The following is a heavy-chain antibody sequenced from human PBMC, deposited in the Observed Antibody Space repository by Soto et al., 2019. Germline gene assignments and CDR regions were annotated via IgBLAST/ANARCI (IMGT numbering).Heavy chain of an antibody. CDR3: AKAKYCSSTSCYAAYYYYGMDV. D-gene: IGHD2-2*01. CDR2: ISGSGGST. J-gene: IGHJ6*02. CDR1: GFTFSSYA. Sequence: PGGSLRLSCAASGFTFSSYAMSWVRQAPGKGLEWVSAISGSGGSTYYADSVKGRFTISRDNSKNTLYLQMNSLRAEDTAVYYCAKAKYCSSTSCYAAYYYYGMDVWGQGTTVTVSS. V-gene: IGHV3-23*01.